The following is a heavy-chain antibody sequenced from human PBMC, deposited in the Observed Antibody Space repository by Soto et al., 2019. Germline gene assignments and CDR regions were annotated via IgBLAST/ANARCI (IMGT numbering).Heavy chain of an antibody. J-gene: IGHJ3*02. Sequence: HPGGSLRLSCAASGFTVRSNYMSWVRQAPGKGLEWVSVIYSGGSTYYADSVKGRFTISRDNSKNTLYRQMNSLRAEDTAVYYCARADAFDIWGQGTMVTVSS. V-gene: IGHV3-53*01. CDR1: GFTVRSNY. CDR3: ARADAFDI. CDR2: IYSGGST.